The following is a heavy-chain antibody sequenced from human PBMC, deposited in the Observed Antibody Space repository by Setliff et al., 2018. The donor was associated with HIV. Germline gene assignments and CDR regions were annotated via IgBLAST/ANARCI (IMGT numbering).Heavy chain of an antibody. CDR2: INHSGRT. V-gene: IGHV4-34*01. J-gene: IGHJ4*02. Sequence: PSETLSLTCAVYGGSFSGYYWSWIRQPPGKGPEWIGEINHSGRTTYNPSLKSRVTISVDTSKNQFSLKLTSVTAADTAVYYCARDLPPYYWGQGTLVTVSS. CDR3: ARDLPPYY. CDR1: GGSFSGYY.